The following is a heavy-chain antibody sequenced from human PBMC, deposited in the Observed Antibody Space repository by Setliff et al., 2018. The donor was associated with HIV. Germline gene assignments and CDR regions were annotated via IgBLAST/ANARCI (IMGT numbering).Heavy chain of an antibody. Sequence: ASVKVSCKASGGTFSSYAISWVRQAPGQGLEWMGWINPNSGGTSYAQKFQDWVTMTRDTSISTAYMELSRLRSDDTAVYYCARDRGYSNGLDYYYGMDVWGQGTVVT. D-gene: IGHD4-4*01. J-gene: IGHJ6*02. CDR1: GGTFSSYA. V-gene: IGHV1-2*04. CDR2: INPNSGGT. CDR3: ARDRGYSNGLDYYYGMDV.